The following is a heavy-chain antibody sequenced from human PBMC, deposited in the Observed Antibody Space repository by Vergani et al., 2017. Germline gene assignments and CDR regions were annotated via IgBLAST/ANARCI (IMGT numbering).Heavy chain of an antibody. D-gene: IGHD3-22*01. V-gene: IGHV3-48*01. CDR1: GFTFSHYS. Sequence: EVQMVESGGGLVKPGGSLRLSCVASGFTFSHYSMNWVRQAPGKGLEWVSYISSSSSTKYYAEPVKGRFAISRDNAKNSLYLQMNSLRAEDTAVYYCASAAFYYDSSVYYSVVDYWGQGTLVTVSS. CDR3: ASAAFYYDSSVYYSVVDY. CDR2: ISSSSSTK. J-gene: IGHJ4*02.